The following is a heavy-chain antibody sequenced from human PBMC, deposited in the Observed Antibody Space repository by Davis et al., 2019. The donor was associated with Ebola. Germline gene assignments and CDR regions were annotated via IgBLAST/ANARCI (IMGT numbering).Heavy chain of an antibody. Sequence: PGGSLRLSCAASGFTFSNYYMHWVRQAPGKGLEWVAVIWYDGSNKYYADSVKGRFTISRDNSKNTLYLQMNSLRAEDTAVYYCARDRLEMATIIFYYYYGMDVWGQGTTVTVSS. V-gene: IGHV3-33*08. CDR2: IWYDGSNK. D-gene: IGHD5-24*01. J-gene: IGHJ6*02. CDR1: GFTFSNYY. CDR3: ARDRLEMATIIFYYYYGMDV.